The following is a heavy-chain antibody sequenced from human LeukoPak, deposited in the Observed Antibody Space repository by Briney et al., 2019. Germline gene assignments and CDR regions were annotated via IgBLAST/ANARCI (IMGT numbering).Heavy chain of an antibody. CDR3: ARHGSGRYYPAEGRVDY. CDR2: INPSVGGT. V-gene: IGHV1-46*03. J-gene: IGHJ4*02. D-gene: IGHD3-10*01. CDR1: GYGFTSYY. Sequence: ASVKVSCEAFGYGFTSYYIHWVRQAPGQGLEWMGIINPSVGGTTYARKFQGRVTMTRDTSTSTVYMELSSLRSEDTAVYYCARHGSGRYYPAEGRVDYWGQGTLVTVSS.